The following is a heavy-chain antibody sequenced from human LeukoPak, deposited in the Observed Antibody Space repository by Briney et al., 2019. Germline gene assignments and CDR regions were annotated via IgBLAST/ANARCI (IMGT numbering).Heavy chain of an antibody. V-gene: IGHV3-9*01. D-gene: IGHD1-1*01. Sequence: SLRLSCAASGFTFDDYSMLWVRQAPGEGLEWVSGVSWNSGSIGYADSVKGRFTISRDNVKNSLYLQMNSLRAEDTALYYCAKAIDWNVNANGYFQHWGQGTLVTVSS. J-gene: IGHJ1*01. CDR2: VSWNSGSI. CDR1: GFTFDDYS. CDR3: AKAIDWNVNANGYFQH.